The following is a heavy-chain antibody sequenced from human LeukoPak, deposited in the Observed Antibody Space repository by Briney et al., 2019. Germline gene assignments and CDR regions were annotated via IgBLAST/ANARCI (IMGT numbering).Heavy chain of an antibody. CDR1: GFTFSSYA. D-gene: IGHD1-1*01. V-gene: IGHV3-64D*09. CDR2: ISSNGGIT. CDR3: VKVGYTGTYSDY. J-gene: IGHJ4*02. Sequence: GGSLRLSCAASGFTFSSYAMYWVRQAPGKGLEYVSAISSNGGITYYADSLKGRFTISRDNSKNTLYLQMSSLRAEDTALYYCVKVGYTGTYSDYWGQGTLVTVSS.